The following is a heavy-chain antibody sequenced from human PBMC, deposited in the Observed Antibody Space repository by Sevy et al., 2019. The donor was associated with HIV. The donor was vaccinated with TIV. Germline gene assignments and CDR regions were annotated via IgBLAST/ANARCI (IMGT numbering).Heavy chain of an antibody. D-gene: IGHD6-25*01. V-gene: IGHV3-7*01. CDR3: ARELYGSGSL. Sequence: GRSLRLSCAASGFTFTNYWMTWVRQAPGKGLEWVANINQDDSEIHYVDSVKGRFTISRDNAKNSLYLQMNSLRAEDTAVYYCARELYGSGSLWGQGTLVTVSS. J-gene: IGHJ4*02. CDR1: GFTFTNYW. CDR2: INQDDSEI.